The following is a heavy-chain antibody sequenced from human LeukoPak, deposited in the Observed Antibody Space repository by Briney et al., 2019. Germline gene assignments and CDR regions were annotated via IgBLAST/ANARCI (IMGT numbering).Heavy chain of an antibody. Sequence: GGSLRLSCAVSGFTFSSYWMSWVRQAPGEGLEWVANIKEDGSEKYYVDSVKGRFTISRDNSKNTLYLQMNSLRAEDTAVYYCARDREAYFDYWGQGTLVTVSS. V-gene: IGHV3-7*01. CDR2: IKEDGSEK. CDR1: GFTFSSYW. CDR3: ARDREAYFDY. J-gene: IGHJ4*02.